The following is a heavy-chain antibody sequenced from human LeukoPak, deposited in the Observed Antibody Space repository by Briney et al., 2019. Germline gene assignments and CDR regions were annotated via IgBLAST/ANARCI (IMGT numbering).Heavy chain of an antibody. D-gene: IGHD2-15*01. Sequence: PSQTLSLTCTVSGGSISSGDYYWSWIRQPPGKGLEWIGYIYYSGSTYYNPSLKSRVTISVDTSKDQFSLKLSSVTAADTAVYYCARHRAPLSPWWFDPWGQGTLVTVSS. CDR2: IYYSGST. CDR3: ARHRAPLSPWWFDP. CDR1: GGSISSGDYY. J-gene: IGHJ5*02. V-gene: IGHV4-30-4*01.